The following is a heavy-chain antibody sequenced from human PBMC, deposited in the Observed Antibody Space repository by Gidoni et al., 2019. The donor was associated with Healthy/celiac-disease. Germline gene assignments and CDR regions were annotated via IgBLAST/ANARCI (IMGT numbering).Heavy chain of an antibody. J-gene: IGHJ4*02. CDR2: ISAYNGNT. Sequence: QVQLVQSGAEVKKPGASVKVSCKAAGYTFTRYGISWVRHAPGQGLEWMGWISAYNGNTNYARKLQGRVTMTTDTSTSTAYMELRSLRSDDTAVYYCARDRLWFGESNGGYWGQGTLVTVSS. CDR3: ARDRLWFGESNGGY. CDR1: GYTFTRYG. V-gene: IGHV1-18*01. D-gene: IGHD3-10*01.